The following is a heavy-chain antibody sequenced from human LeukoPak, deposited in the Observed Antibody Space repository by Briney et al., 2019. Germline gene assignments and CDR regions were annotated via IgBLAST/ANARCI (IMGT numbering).Heavy chain of an antibody. CDR1: RYTFIHYY. CDR3: ARADGDYGGNYVY. V-gene: IGHV1-2*02. J-gene: IGHJ4*02. Sequence: ASVKVSCKASRYTFIHYYIHWVRQAPGQGLEWMGWINPNNGGTNYAQKFQGRVTMTRDTSISTAYMQLNSLRSDDTAVYYCARADGDYGGNYVYWGQGALVTVSS. CDR2: INPNNGGT. D-gene: IGHD4-23*01.